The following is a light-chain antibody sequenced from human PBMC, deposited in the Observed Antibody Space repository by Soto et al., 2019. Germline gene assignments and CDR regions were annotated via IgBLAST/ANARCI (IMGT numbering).Light chain of an antibody. CDR1: SSDVGGYNY. J-gene: IGLJ2*01. CDR2: DVS. CDR3: SSYTSSSTYVA. Sequence: QSALTQPASVSGSPGQSITISCTGTSSDVGGYNYVSWYQQHPGKAPKLMIYDVSNRPSGVSNRFSGSKSGNTASLTISGLQPDDEADYYCSSYTSSSTYVAFGGGTKLTVL. V-gene: IGLV2-14*01.